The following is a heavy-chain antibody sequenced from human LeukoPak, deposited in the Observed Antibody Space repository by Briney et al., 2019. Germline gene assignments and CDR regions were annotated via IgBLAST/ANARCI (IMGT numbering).Heavy chain of an antibody. V-gene: IGHV1-2*06. J-gene: IGHJ3*02. CDR2: INPNNGGT. D-gene: IGHD3-22*01. CDR1: GYTFTGYY. Sequence: ASVKVSCKASGYTFTGYYIHWVRQAPGQGLEWMGRINPNNGGTNYAQKFQGRVTMTRDMSMSTAYMELSRLRSVDTAVYYCAGEDNSSGYRPFDIWGQGTMVTLPS. CDR3: AGEDNSSGYRPFDI.